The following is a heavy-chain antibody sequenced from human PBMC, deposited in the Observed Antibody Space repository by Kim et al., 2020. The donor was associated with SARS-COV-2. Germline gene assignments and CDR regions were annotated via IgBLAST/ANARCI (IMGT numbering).Heavy chain of an antibody. V-gene: IGHV4-59*01. D-gene: IGHD2-15*01. CDR3: ARAVYCSGGSCYGNMDQYYYYGIDV. CDR2: IYYSGST. CDR1: GGSISSYY. Sequence: SETLSLTCTVSGGSISSYYWSWIRQPPGKGLEWIGYIYYSGSTNYNPSLKSRVTISVDTSKNQFSLKLSSVTAADTAVYYCARAVYCSGGSCYGNMDQYYYYGIDVWGQGTTVTVSS. J-gene: IGHJ6*02.